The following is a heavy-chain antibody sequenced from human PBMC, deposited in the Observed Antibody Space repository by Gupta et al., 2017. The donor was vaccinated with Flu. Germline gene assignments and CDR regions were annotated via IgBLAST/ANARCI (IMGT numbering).Heavy chain of an antibody. CDR2: ISSSGEII. Sequence: QVQLVESGGDLVKPGGSLRLSCAASGFTFSHYYMSWIRQVPGKGLEWVSYISSSGEIIYYADSVKGRFTISRDNAKNSLYLQMNSLRDEDTAVYYCTRDFRYNYYYMDVWGKGTTVTVSS. CDR1: GFTFSHYY. D-gene: IGHD5-24*01. J-gene: IGHJ6*04. V-gene: IGHV3-11*01. CDR3: TRDFRYNYYYMDV.